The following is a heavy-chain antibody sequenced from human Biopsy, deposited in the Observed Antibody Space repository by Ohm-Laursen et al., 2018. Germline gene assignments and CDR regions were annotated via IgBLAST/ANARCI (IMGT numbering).Heavy chain of an antibody. V-gene: IGHV4-34*10. CDR3: ARVAGGYAYYYGMDV. Sequence: PPGTLSLTWAVYGESFNGYYWSWIRQTPGKGLEWIGEINHSGRTNYNPSLKSRIAMSVDTSKNQFSLRLTSVTAADTAVYYRARVAGGYAYYYGMDVWGQGTTVIVSS. D-gene: IGHD5-12*01. CDR2: INHSGRT. J-gene: IGHJ6*02. CDR1: GESFNGYY.